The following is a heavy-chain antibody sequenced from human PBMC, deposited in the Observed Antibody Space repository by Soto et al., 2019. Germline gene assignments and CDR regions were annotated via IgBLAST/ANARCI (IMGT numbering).Heavy chain of an antibody. CDR2: ITAGGGGT. Sequence: EVQLLDSGGGLVQPGGSLRLSCAASGFTFSNYDMIWVRQAPGKGLQWVSAITAGGGGTYYADSVKGRFTISREISKNTLYLQMDSLRAEDTAVYYWARGYCSSTGGYREPFDYWGQGTLVTVSS. V-gene: IGHV3-23*01. D-gene: IGHD2-2*01. CDR1: GFTFSNYD. J-gene: IGHJ4*02. CDR3: ARGYCSSTGGYREPFDY.